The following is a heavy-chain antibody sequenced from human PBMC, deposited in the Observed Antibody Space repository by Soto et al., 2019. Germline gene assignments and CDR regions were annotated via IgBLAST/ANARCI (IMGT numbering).Heavy chain of an antibody. J-gene: IGHJ4*02. CDR2: IYYSGST. V-gene: IGHV4-30-4*01. CDR1: GGSISSGDYY. CDR3: ARAGGDCGGDCQAIDY. D-gene: IGHD2-21*02. Sequence: QVQLQESGPGLVKPSQTLSLTCTVSGGSISSGDYYWSWIRQPPGKGLEWIGYIYYSGSTYYNPSPTRRVTISVVPSKNQFSLKLSSVTAADTGVYYCARAGGDCGGDCQAIDYWGQGTLVTVSS.